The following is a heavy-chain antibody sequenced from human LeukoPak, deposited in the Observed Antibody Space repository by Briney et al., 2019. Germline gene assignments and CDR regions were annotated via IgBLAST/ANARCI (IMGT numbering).Heavy chain of an antibody. Sequence: PSETPSLTCAVYGGSFSGYYWSWIRQPPGKGLEWIGEINHSGSTNYNPSLKSRVTISVDTSKNQFSLKLSSVTAADTAVYYCARTVRLGELSLVYWGQGTLVTVSS. CDR3: ARTVRLGELSLVY. D-gene: IGHD3-16*02. J-gene: IGHJ4*02. V-gene: IGHV4-34*01. CDR1: GGSFSGYY. CDR2: INHSGST.